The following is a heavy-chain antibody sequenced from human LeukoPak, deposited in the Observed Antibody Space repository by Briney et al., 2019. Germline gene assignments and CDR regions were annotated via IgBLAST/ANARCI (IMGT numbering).Heavy chain of an antibody. Sequence: GGSLRLSCAVSGFTFSSHSMNWVRQAPGKGLEWVSYITPSSDTIYYADSVKGRFTISRDNAKNSLYLQMNSLRDEDTAVYYCARRLVTAGITDFFDSWGQGTLVSVSS. V-gene: IGHV3-48*02. CDR3: ARRLVTAGITDFFDS. D-gene: IGHD2-2*01. CDR1: GFTFSSHS. CDR2: ITPSSDTI. J-gene: IGHJ4*02.